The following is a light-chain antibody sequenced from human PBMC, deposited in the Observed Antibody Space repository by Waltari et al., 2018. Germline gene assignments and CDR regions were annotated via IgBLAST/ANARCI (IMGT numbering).Light chain of an antibody. CDR3: QHHVRLPAT. V-gene: IGKV3-20*01. CDR2: GAS. Sequence: IVLTQSPGTLSLSPGERATLSCRASQSVGKYLAWYQQKPGQAPRLLIYGASSRAAGIPGRFSGSGSGADFSLTISRLEPEDFAVYYCQHHVRLPATFGQGTKVE. CDR1: QSVGKY. J-gene: IGKJ1*01.